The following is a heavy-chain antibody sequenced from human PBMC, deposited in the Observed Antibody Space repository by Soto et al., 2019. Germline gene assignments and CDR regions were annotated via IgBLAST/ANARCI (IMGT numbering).Heavy chain of an antibody. CDR1: VFTFSSYA. Sequence: ESGGGVVQPGRSLRLSCAASVFTFSSYAMHWVRQAPGKGLEWVAVISYDGSNKYYADSVKGRFTISRDNSKNTLYLQMNSLRAEDTAVYYCARDRGYYYYYGMDVWGQGTTVTVSS. V-gene: IGHV3-30-3*01. CDR3: ARDRGYYYYYGMDV. CDR2: ISYDGSNK. J-gene: IGHJ6*02.